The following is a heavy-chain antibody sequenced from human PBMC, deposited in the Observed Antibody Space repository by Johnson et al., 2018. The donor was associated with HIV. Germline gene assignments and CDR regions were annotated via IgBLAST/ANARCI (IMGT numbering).Heavy chain of an antibody. CDR3: ARDPHPYTGTGTTRGAFDI. CDR2: SGSGYST. CDR1: GFSVSSSY. J-gene: IGHJ3*02. D-gene: IGHD1-1*01. V-gene: IGHV3-66*02. Sequence: VQLVESGGGLVQPGGYLRLSCAASGFSVSSSYMSWVRQAPGKGLEWVSGISGSGYSTFYADSVQGRFTISRDNSKNTLYLQMNSLRTEDTAVYYCARDPHPYTGTGTTRGAFDIWGQGTMVTVSS.